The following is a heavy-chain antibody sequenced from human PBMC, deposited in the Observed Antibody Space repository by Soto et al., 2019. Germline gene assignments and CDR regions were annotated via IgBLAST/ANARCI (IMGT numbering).Heavy chain of an antibody. Sequence: PGGSLRLSCAASGFPFSSYWMHWVRQAPGKGLEWVSYISSDRSSTYYADSVKGRFTISRDNAKNSLYLQMNSLRDEDTAVYYCAREGGSLTWFDPWGQGALVTVSP. CDR1: GFPFSSYW. J-gene: IGHJ5*02. V-gene: IGHV3-48*02. CDR3: AREGGSLTWFDP. CDR2: ISSDRSST. D-gene: IGHD1-26*01.